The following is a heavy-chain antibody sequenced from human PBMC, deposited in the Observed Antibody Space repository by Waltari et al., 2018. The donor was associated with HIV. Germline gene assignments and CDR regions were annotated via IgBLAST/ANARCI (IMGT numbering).Heavy chain of an antibody. CDR1: GYSVTKYW. CDR3: ARLNPSAVDGNVNYFDP. Sequence: EVQLVQSGAEVKKPGESLKISCTGSGYSVTKYWIGWVRQTPGKGLEWMGIIYPGDSDTRYSPSFQGQVTISADKSITTAYLQWSSLKASDTAMYYCARLNPSAVDGNVNYFDPWGQGTLVTVSS. J-gene: IGHJ5*02. D-gene: IGHD6-13*01. CDR2: IYPGDSDT. V-gene: IGHV5-51*01.